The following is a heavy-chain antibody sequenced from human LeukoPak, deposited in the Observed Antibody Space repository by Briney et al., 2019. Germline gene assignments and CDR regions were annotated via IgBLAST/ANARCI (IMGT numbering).Heavy chain of an antibody. CDR1: GYTFTNLD. Sequence: ASVKVSCTASGYTFTNLDINWVRQATGQGLEWMGWMNPNNGITDHAQKFQGRVAMTRDTSTGTAYMELSSLTFEDTAVYYCARGIDAGVDFWGQGTLITVSS. D-gene: IGHD7-27*01. J-gene: IGHJ4*02. V-gene: IGHV1-8*01. CDR3: ARGIDAGVDF. CDR2: MNPNNGIT.